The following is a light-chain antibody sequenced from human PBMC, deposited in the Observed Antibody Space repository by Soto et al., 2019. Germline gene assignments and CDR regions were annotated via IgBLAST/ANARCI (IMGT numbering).Light chain of an antibody. CDR3: GTWDSSLSVFV. Sequence: QSVLTQPPSVSAAPGQKVTFSCSGSSSNIGKNYVSWYQQVPGTAPKLLIYEDNKRRSGIPDRFSGSKSGTSATLGITGLQTGDEADYYGGTWDSSLSVFVFGTGTKLTVL. V-gene: IGLV1-51*02. CDR1: SSNIGKNY. CDR2: EDN. J-gene: IGLJ1*01.